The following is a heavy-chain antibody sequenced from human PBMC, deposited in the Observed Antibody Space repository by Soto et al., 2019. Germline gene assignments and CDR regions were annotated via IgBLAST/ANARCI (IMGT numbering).Heavy chain of an antibody. CDR3: ARSVGAKF. CDR2: ISGSGGTT. J-gene: IGHJ4*02. V-gene: IGHV3-23*01. D-gene: IGHD1-26*01. Sequence: PVGSLRLSCVASGFTFSNYAMNWVRQAPGKGLEWVSSISGSGGTTHSADSVKGRFTISRDNSNNTLFLQMNSLRAEDTAVYFCARSVGAKFWGQGTLVTV. CDR1: GFTFSNYA.